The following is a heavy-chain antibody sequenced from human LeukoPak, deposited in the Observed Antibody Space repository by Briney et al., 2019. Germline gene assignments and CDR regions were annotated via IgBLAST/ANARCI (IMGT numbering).Heavy chain of an antibody. Sequence: PGGSLRLSCAASGFTFSSYWMSWVRQAPGKGLEWVSYISSSGSTIYYADSVKGRFTISRDNAKNSLYLQMNSLRAEDTAVYYCARRSGLLWLGELVLYDYGGQGTLVTVPS. CDR1: GFTFSSYW. V-gene: IGHV3-48*04. CDR3: ARRSGLLWLGELVLYDY. D-gene: IGHD3-10*01. J-gene: IGHJ4*02. CDR2: ISSSGSTI.